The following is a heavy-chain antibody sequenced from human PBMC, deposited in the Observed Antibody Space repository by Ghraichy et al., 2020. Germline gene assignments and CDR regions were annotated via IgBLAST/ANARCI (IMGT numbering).Heavy chain of an antibody. D-gene: IGHD7-27*01. CDR1: GGSISSSSYY. CDR3: ARSRMGLGMTMSDWYFDL. V-gene: IGHV4-39*01. CDR2: IYYSGST. Sequence: SETLSLTCTVSGGSISSSSYYWGWIRQPPGKGLEWIGSIYYSGSTYYNPSLKSRVTISVDTSKNQFSLKLSSVTAADTAVYYCARSRMGLGMTMSDWYFDLWGRGTLVTVSS. J-gene: IGHJ2*01.